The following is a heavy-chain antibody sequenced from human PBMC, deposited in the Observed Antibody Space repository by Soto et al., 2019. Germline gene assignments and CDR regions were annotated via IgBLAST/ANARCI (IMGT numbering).Heavy chain of an antibody. V-gene: IGHV1-69*01. J-gene: IGHJ3*02. Sequence: QVQLVQSGAEVKKPGSSVKVSCKASGGTFSSYAISWVRQAPGHGLEWMGGIIPIFGTANYAQKFQGRVPITADESTSTAYMELSSLRSEDTAVYYCARDQHPEWLLLGSHAFDIWGQGTMVTVSS. CDR1: GGTFSSYA. D-gene: IGHD3-22*01. CDR2: IIPIFGTA. CDR3: ARDQHPEWLLLGSHAFDI.